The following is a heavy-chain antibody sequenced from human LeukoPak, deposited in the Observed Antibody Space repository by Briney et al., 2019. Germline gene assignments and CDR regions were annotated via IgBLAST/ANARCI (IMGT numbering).Heavy chain of an antibody. CDR2: ISGSGGST. CDR3: AKDLIHFTIFGVVIPPAYFDY. V-gene: IGHV3-23*01. D-gene: IGHD3-3*01. J-gene: IGHJ4*02. CDR1: GFTFSSYA. Sequence: GGSLRLSCAASGFTFSSYAMSWVRQAPGKGLEWVSAISGSGGSTYYADSVKGRFTISRDNSKNTLYLQMNSLRAEDTAVYYCAKDLIHFTIFGVVIPPAYFDYWGQGTLVTVSS.